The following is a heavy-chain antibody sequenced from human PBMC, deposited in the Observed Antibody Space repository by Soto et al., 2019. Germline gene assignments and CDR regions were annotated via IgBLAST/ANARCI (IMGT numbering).Heavy chain of an antibody. D-gene: IGHD3-22*01. CDR2: IYYSGNT. CDR3: ARHVSLSSGYYDYFDY. J-gene: IGHJ4*02. Sequence: PGKGLEWIGYIYYSGNTNYNPSLKSRVTISVDTSENQFSLKLTSVTAADTAVYYCARHVSLSSGYYDYFDYWRQGTLVTVS. V-gene: IGHV4-59*08.